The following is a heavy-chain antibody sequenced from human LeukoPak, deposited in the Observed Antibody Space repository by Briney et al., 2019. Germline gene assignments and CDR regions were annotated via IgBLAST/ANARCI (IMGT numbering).Heavy chain of an antibody. CDR3: ARHLTGERAFDI. CDR1: GGSFDGYY. D-gene: IGHD7-27*01. CDR2: VNHSGRA. J-gene: IGHJ3*02. V-gene: IGHV4-34*01. Sequence: SETLSLTCAVYGGSFDGYYWSWIRQPPGKGLEWIGEVNHSGRANCNPSLKSRATITADTSKNQFSLKVTSVTAADTATYYCARHLTGERAFDIWGQGTLVTVS.